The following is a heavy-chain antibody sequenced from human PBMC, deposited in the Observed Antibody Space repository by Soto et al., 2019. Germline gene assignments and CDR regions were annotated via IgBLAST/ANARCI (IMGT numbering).Heavy chain of an antibody. CDR2: ISGSGGST. V-gene: IGHV3-23*01. Sequence: GGSLRLSCAASGFTFSSYAMSWVRQAPGKGLEWVSAISGSGGSTYYADSVKGRFTISRDNSKNTLYLQMNSLRAEDTAVYYCAKGGDGYNLIPYYFDYWGQGTLVTVSS. CDR1: GFTFSSYA. CDR3: AKGGDGYNLIPYYFDY. D-gene: IGHD5-12*01. J-gene: IGHJ4*02.